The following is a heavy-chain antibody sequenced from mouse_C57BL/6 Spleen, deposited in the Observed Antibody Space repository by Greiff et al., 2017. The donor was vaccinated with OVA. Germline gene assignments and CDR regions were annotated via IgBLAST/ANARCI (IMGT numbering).Heavy chain of an antibody. CDR1: GFSLTSYG. CDR2: IWRGGST. D-gene: IGHD2-10*02. J-gene: IGHJ4*01. Sequence: QVQLQQSGPGLVQPSQSLSITCTVSGFSLTSYGVHWVRQSPGKGLEWLGVIWRGGSTNYNAAFMSRLSITKDNSKSQVFFKMNSLQADDTAIYYCAKNGYDYDAMDYWGQGTSVTVSS. V-gene: IGHV2-5*01. CDR3: AKNGYDYDAMDY.